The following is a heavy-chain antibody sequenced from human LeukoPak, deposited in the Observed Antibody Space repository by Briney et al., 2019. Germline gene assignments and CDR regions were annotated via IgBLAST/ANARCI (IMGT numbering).Heavy chain of an antibody. Sequence: GGSLRLSCAASGFTFSNAWMSRVRQAPGKGLEWVGRIKSKTDGGTTDYAAPVKGRFTISRDDSKNTLYLQMNSLRAEDTAVYYCARSYYYDSSGQNIDYWGQGTLVTVSS. V-gene: IGHV3-15*01. CDR1: GFTFSNAW. CDR3: ARSYYYDSSGQNIDY. CDR2: IKSKTDGGTT. D-gene: IGHD3-22*01. J-gene: IGHJ4*02.